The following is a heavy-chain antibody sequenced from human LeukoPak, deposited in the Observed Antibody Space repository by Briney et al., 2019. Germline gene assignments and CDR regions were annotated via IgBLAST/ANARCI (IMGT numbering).Heavy chain of an antibody. CDR1: EFTFSSHA. CDR2: ISGGGEST. CDR3: AKGKYSSGGVPDY. D-gene: IGHD6-19*01. Sequence: GGSLGLSCVASEFTFSSHAMNWVRQAPGKGLEWVSSISGGGESTYYADSVKGRFTVSRDNSKNTLYLQINSLRGEDTAVYYCAKGKYSSGGVPDYWGQGTLVTVSS. J-gene: IGHJ4*02. V-gene: IGHV3-23*01.